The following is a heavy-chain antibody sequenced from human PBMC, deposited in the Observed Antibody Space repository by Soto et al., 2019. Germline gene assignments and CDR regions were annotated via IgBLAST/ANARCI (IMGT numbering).Heavy chain of an antibody. D-gene: IGHD3-16*01. CDR1: GYNFIGYY. CDR2: INPKSGAT. V-gene: IGHV1-2*02. CDR3: ARDFGPIPAASAMYGMDV. Sequence: QAQLVQSGAEVKKPGGSVKVSCQASGYNFIGYYVFWVCKAPGQGLEWMGWINPKSGATKYAEKFQGRATMTRDTSISTAYMELSGLRFDDRAVYYCARDFGPIPAASAMYGMDVWGQGTTVSVSS. J-gene: IGHJ6*02.